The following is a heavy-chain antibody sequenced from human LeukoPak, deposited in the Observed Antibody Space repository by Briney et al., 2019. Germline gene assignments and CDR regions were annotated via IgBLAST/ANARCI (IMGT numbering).Heavy chain of an antibody. Sequence: SVKVSCKASGGTFNTFALTWARQAPGQGLEWMGRIVPTLPLANSAQRFQGRVTFTADRSSSTAYMELSNLGSEDTAVYYCAKVDEIAATGLETWGQGTLVTVS. CDR1: GGTFNTFA. D-gene: IGHD2-21*01. J-gene: IGHJ5*02. CDR3: AKVDEIAATGLET. V-gene: IGHV1-69*04. CDR2: IVPTLPLA.